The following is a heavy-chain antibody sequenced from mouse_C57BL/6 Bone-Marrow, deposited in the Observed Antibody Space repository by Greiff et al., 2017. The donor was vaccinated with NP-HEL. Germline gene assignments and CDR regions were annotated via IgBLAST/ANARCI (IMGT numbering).Heavy chain of an antibody. Sequence: VKLMESGPELVKPGASVKISCKASGYTFSSYWMNWVKQRPGKGLEWIGRIYPGNGDTNYNGKFKGKATLTADKSSSTAYMQLRSLTSEDSAVYFCERRGKYYGDPYYFDYWGQGTTLTVSS. V-gene: IGHV1-82*01. J-gene: IGHJ2*01. D-gene: IGHD1-2*01. CDR3: ERRGKYYGDPYYFDY. CDR2: IYPGNGDT. CDR1: GYTFSSYW.